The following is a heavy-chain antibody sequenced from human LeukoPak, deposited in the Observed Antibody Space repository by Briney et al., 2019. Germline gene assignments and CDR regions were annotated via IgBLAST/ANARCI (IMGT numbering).Heavy chain of an antibody. Sequence: SETLSLTCAVPGYSISSGYYWGWIRQPPGKGLEWIGSIYHSGSTYYNPSLKSRVTISVDTSKNQFSLKLSSVTAADTAVYYCARLHCSSTSCYLYIDYWGQGTLVTVSS. CDR2: IYHSGST. CDR3: ARLHCSSTSCYLYIDY. D-gene: IGHD2-2*01. V-gene: IGHV4-38-2*01. CDR1: GYSISSGYY. J-gene: IGHJ4*02.